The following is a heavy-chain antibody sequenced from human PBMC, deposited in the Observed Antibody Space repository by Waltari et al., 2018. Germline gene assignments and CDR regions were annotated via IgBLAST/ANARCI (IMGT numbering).Heavy chain of an antibody. V-gene: IGHV3-48*04. CDR3: ARSSGYDVFEI. CDR1: GFTFGTYS. CDR2: ISNTAATI. J-gene: IGHJ3*02. Sequence: EVELEESGGGLVRPGGSLRLSCAGSGFTFGTYSVNWVRQAPGKGLEWVSYISNTAATICYADSVKGRFTISRDNAENSVYLQMHSLRAEDTAVYYCARSSGYDVFEIWGQGTMVTVSS. D-gene: IGHD3-22*01.